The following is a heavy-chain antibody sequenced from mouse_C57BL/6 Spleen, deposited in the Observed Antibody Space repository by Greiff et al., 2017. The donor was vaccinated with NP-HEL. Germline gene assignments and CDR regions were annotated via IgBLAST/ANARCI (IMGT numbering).Heavy chain of an antibody. CDR1: GFNFKDYY. CDR3: ATLDYGSSFDY. D-gene: IGHD1-1*01. CDR2: IDPDNGYT. J-gene: IGHJ2*01. Sequence: EVQLQQSGAEFVRPGASVKLSCTASGFNFKDYYMHWVKQRPEQGLEWIGGIDPDNGYTEYASKFQGKVTITADTSSNTAYLQLSRLTSEDTAVYYCATLDYGSSFDYWGQVTTLTASS. V-gene: IGHV14-4*01.